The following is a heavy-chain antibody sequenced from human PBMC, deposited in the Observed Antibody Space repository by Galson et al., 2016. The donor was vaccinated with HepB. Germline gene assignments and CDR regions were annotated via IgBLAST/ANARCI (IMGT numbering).Heavy chain of an antibody. V-gene: IGHV3-23*01. D-gene: IGHD6-13*01. Sequence: SLRLSCAASGFTFSSYALSWVHQAPGKGLEWVSAVSGSDDYSTYYADSVKGRFTISRDNSKSTMYLQMKSLTVEDTALYYCAGQYSSTWASFDYWGQGTMVTVSS. J-gene: IGHJ4*02. CDR2: VSGSDDYST. CDR1: GFTFSSYA. CDR3: AGQYSSTWASFDY.